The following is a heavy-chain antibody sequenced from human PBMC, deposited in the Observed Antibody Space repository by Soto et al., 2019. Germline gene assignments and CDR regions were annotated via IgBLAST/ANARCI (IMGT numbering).Heavy chain of an antibody. CDR3: AKDSGVVSYSYGSFDY. V-gene: IGHV3-23*01. CDR2: ISGSGGST. CDR1: GFTFSSYA. Sequence: PGGSLRLSCAASGFTFSSYAMSWVRQAPGKGLEWVSAISGSGGSTYYADSVKGRFTISRDNSKNTLYLQMNSLRAEDTAVYYCAKDSGVVSYSYGSFDYWGQGTLVTVSS. D-gene: IGHD5-18*01. J-gene: IGHJ4*02.